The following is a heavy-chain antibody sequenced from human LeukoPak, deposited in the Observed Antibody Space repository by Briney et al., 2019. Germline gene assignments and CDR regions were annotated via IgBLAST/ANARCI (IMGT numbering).Heavy chain of an antibody. CDR1: GFAVSSNY. CDR2: IYSGGST. D-gene: IGHD3-22*01. Sequence: PGGSLRLSCAASGFAVSSNYMSWVRQAPGKGLEWVSVIYSGGSTYYADSVKGRFTISRHNSKNTLYLQMNSLRAEDTAVYYCARVGRYDSSGYYYPGAFDIWGQGTMVTVSS. CDR3: ARVGRYDSSGYYYPGAFDI. J-gene: IGHJ3*02. V-gene: IGHV3-53*04.